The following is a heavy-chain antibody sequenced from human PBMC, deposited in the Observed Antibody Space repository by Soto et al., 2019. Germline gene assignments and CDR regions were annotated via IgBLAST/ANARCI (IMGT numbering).Heavy chain of an antibody. D-gene: IGHD1-1*01. J-gene: IGHJ4*02. Sequence: QVQLLESGGGMVQPGNSVRISCAASGFTFSSYAMHWVRQDPGKGLEWVSIISSDGHNKYYGDSVKGRFTISRDNSKNTLDQQMNSLRVEDTAVYYCARDSIGTSDYWGQGTLVAVSS. CDR1: GFTFSSYA. CDR3: ARDSIGTSDY. CDR2: ISSDGHNK. V-gene: IGHV3-30-3*01.